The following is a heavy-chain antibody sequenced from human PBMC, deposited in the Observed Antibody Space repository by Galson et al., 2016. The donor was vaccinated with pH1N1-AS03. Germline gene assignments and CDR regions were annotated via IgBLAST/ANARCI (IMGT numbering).Heavy chain of an antibody. CDR2: ISNDGRNV. Sequence: SLRLSRAASGFTFSMSYIHWVRQAPGKGLEWVSRISNDGRNVRYADFVKGRFAVSRDNAKNTVFLQMDSLRADDTAVYFCARRNPNPNFAIWYQHDYGMDVWGQGTTVTVSS. D-gene: IGHD2-2*01. CDR3: ARRNPNPNFAIWYQHDYGMDV. J-gene: IGHJ6*02. CDR1: GFTFSMSY. V-gene: IGHV3-74*01.